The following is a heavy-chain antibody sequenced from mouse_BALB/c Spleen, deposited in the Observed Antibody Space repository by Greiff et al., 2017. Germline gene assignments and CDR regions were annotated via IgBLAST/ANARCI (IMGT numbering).Heavy chain of an antibody. CDR1: GYSFTGYY. CDR3: ARAYYDYDKYYFDY. CDR2: VNPNNGGT. Sequence: VQLKESGPDLVKPGASVKISCKASGYSFTGYYMHWVKQSHGKSLEWIGRVNPNNGGTSYNQKFKGKAILTVDKSSSTAYMELRSLTSEDSAVYYCARAYYDYDKYYFDYWGQGTTLTVSS. V-gene: IGHV1-26*01. J-gene: IGHJ2*01. D-gene: IGHD2-4*01.